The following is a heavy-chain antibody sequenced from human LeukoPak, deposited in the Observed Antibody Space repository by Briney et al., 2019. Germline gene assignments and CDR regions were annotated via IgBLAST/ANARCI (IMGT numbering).Heavy chain of an antibody. Sequence: GGSLRLSCAAFGFTVSSNYMSWVRQAPGKGLEWVSVIFGGGGTYYGDSVRGRFTISRDNSKNTLYLQMNSLRAEDTAVYYCASWPGAWCGEDFWGQGTQVTVSS. J-gene: IGHJ4*02. CDR2: IFGGGGT. D-gene: IGHD3-10*01. CDR3: ASWPGAWCGEDF. V-gene: IGHV3-53*01. CDR1: GFTVSSNY.